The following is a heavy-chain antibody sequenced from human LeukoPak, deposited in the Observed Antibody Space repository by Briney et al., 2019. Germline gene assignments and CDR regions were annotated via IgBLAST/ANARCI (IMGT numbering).Heavy chain of an antibody. Sequence: GGSLRLSCAASGFTFSTYWMAWVRQAPGKGLEWVANIKGDESARHQADSVKGRFTISRDNAKKSVYLQMSSLRGVDTAVYYCARDVGGSLDYWGQGTLVTVSS. V-gene: IGHV3-7*01. CDR3: ARDVGGSLDY. J-gene: IGHJ4*02. CDR2: IKGDESAR. CDR1: GFTFSTYW. D-gene: IGHD1-26*01.